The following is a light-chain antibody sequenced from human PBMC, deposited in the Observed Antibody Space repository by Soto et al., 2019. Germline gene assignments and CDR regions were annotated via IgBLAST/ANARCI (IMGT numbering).Light chain of an antibody. J-gene: IGKJ5*01. V-gene: IGKV1-9*01. CDR1: QAINTY. CDR3: QQRKSYPIT. Sequence: DIQLTQSPSFLSASVGDRVTITCWASQAINTYLAWYQQKPGKPPMLLIFAASTLQNGVPSRFSGSGSGTEFTVTITSLQPEDFATYYCQQRKSYPITFGQGTRLEIK. CDR2: AAS.